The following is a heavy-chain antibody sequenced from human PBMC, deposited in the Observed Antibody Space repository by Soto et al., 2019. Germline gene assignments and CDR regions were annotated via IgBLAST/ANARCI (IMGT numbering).Heavy chain of an antibody. Sequence: GGSLRLSCAASGFTFGSYAMTWVRQAPGKGLEWVSTISPSGGSTYYEDSVKGRFTISRDNSKNTVYLQMNRLRVEDTALYYCAKQEVQLRDAFDVWGQGTLVTVSS. D-gene: IGHD2-2*01. CDR1: GFTFGSYA. V-gene: IGHV3-23*01. J-gene: IGHJ3*01. CDR3: AKQEVQLRDAFDV. CDR2: ISPSGGST.